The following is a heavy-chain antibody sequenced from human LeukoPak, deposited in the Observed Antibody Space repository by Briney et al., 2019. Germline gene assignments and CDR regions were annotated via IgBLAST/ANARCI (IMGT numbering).Heavy chain of an antibody. CDR3: AKDEVGAPDGGDY. J-gene: IGHJ4*02. CDR2: ISGSGGST. CDR1: GFTFSSYA. D-gene: IGHD1-26*01. V-gene: IGHV3-23*01. Sequence: GGSLRLSCAASGFTFSSYAMSWVRQAPGKGLEWVSAISGSGGSTYYADSVEGRFTISRDNSKNTLYLRMNSLRAEDTAVYYCAKDEVGAPDGGDYWGQGTLVTVSS.